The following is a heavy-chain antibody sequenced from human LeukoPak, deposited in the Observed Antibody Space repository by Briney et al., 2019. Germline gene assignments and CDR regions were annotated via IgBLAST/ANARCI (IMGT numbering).Heavy chain of an antibody. CDR3: ARRGFQLLWFGELSVDAFDI. V-gene: IGHV4-4*02. D-gene: IGHD3-10*01. J-gene: IGHJ3*02. CDR2: IYHSGST. CDR1: GGSISSSNW. Sequence: SGTLSLTCAVSGGSISSSNWWSWVRPPPGKGLEWIGEIYHSGSTNYNPSLKSRVTISVDKSKNQFSLKLSSVTAADTAVYYCARRGFQLLWFGELSVDAFDIGGQGTMVTVS.